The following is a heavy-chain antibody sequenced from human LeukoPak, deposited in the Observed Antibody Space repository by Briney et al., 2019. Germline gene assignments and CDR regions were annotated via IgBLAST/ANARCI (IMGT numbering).Heavy chain of an antibody. D-gene: IGHD5-18*01. Sequence: GRSLRLSCAASGFTFSSYGMHWVRQAPGKGLEWVSAISGSGGSTYYADCVKGRFTISRDNSKNTLYLQMNSLRAEDTAVYYCASSYSYDLLDYWGQGTLVTVSS. V-gene: IGHV3-23*01. CDR2: ISGSGGST. CDR3: ASSYSYDLLDY. J-gene: IGHJ4*02. CDR1: GFTFSSYG.